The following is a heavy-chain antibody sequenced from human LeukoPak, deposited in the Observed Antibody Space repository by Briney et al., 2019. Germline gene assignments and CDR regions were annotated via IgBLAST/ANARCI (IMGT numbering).Heavy chain of an antibody. D-gene: IGHD1-14*01. J-gene: IGHJ5*02. CDR2: MNPNSGNT. V-gene: IGHV1-8*01. CDR3: ARGRPDYNSFDP. Sequence: GASVKVSCKASGYTFTSYDINRVRQATGQGPEWLGWMNPNSGNTGYAQKFQGRVTMARSPSISTAYVELSSLRSEDTAVYYCARGRPDYNSFDPWGQGTLVTVSS. CDR1: GYTFTSYD.